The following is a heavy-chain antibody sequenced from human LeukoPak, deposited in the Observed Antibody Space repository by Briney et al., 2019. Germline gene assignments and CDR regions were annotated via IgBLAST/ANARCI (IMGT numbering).Heavy chain of an antibody. CDR3: ARSHGHYYGSGSYYNFDAFDI. Sequence: PSETLSFTCTVSGGSISSSSYYWGWIRQPPGKGLEWIGSIYYSGSTYYNPSLKSRVTISVDTSKNQFSLKLSSVTAADTAVYYCARSHGHYYGSGSYYNFDAFDIWGQGTMVTVSS. CDR2: IYYSGST. D-gene: IGHD3-10*01. CDR1: GGSISSSSYY. J-gene: IGHJ3*02. V-gene: IGHV4-39*01.